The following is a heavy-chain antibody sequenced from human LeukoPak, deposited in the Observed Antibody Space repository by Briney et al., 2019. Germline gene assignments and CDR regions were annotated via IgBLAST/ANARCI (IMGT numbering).Heavy chain of an antibody. D-gene: IGHD6-6*01. CDR2: INPNSDGT. Sequence: ASVKVSCKASGYTFTGYYMHWVRQAPGQGLEWMGWINPNSDGTNSAQKFQGRVTMTRDTSISTVYMGLSSLRPDDTAVYYCARKRIAAPIDYWGQGTLVTVSS. CDR3: ARKRIAAPIDY. J-gene: IGHJ4*02. CDR1: GYTFTGYY. V-gene: IGHV1-2*02.